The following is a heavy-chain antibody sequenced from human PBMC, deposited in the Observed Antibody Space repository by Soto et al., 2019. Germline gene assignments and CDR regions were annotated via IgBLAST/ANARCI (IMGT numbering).Heavy chain of an antibody. CDR1: GGSFSGYY. CDR3: AIRVVAATLLNDY. CDR2: INHSGST. J-gene: IGHJ4*02. Sequence: QVQLQQWGAGLLKPSETLSLTCAVYGGSFSGYYWSWIRQPPGKGLEWIGEINHSGSTNYNPSLKSRVTISVDTSKNQFSLKLSSVTAADTAVYYCAIRVVAATLLNDYWGQGTLVTVSS. V-gene: IGHV4-34*01. D-gene: IGHD2-15*01.